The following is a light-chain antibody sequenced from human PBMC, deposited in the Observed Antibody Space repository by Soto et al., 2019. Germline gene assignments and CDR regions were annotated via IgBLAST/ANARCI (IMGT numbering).Light chain of an antibody. J-gene: IGLJ2*01. V-gene: IGLV4-69*01. CDR3: QTWGTGIHVV. Sequence: QPVLTQSPSASASLGASVKLTCTLSSGHSSYAIAWHQQQPEKGPRYLMKLDSDGSHTKGDAIPDRFSGSSSGSVRYLTISRLQSEYVAHYYFQTWGTGIHVVFGGGTKLTVL. CDR2: LDSDGSH. CDR1: SGHSSYA.